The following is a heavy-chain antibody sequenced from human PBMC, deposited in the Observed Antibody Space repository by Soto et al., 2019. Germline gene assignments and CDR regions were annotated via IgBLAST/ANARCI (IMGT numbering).Heavy chain of an antibody. J-gene: IGHJ6*02. CDR2: IISSSSYI. V-gene: IGHV3-21*01. CDR1: GFTFSSYS. Sequence: EVQLVESGGGLVKPGGSLRLSCAASGFTFSSYSMNWVRQAPGKGLEWVSSIISSSSYIYYADSVKGRFTISRDNAKNSLYLQRNSMRAEDTAVYCCARDRPKDIVGVPADYYYYYYGMDVWGQGTTVTVSS. D-gene: IGHD2-2*01. CDR3: ARDRPKDIVGVPADYYYYYYGMDV.